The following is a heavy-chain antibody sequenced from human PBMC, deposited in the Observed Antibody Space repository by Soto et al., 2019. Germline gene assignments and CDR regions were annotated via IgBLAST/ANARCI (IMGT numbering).Heavy chain of an antibody. CDR1: GGSISSGGYY. V-gene: IGHV4-31*03. Sequence: QVQLQESGPGLVKPSQTLSLTCTVSGGSISSGGYYWSWIRQHPGKGLEWIGYIYYSGSTYYNPSLKSRVTISVDTSKHQFSLKLSSVTAADTAVYYCARRAEGTAAAGQYNWFDPWGQGTLVTVSS. CDR2: IYYSGST. D-gene: IGHD6-13*01. CDR3: ARRAEGTAAAGQYNWFDP. J-gene: IGHJ5*02.